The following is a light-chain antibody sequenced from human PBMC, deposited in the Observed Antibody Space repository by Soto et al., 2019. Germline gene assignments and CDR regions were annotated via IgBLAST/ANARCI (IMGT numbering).Light chain of an antibody. V-gene: IGKV1D-8*01. CDR3: QQYNNWPSPIT. J-gene: IGKJ5*01. CDR1: QGISSY. Sequence: VIWIAQSPSLLSASTGDRVTISCRIIQGISSYLAWYQQKPGKAPEFLIYAASTLQSGVPSRFSGSGSGTDFTLTISCLQSEDFAVYYCQQYNNWPSPITFGQGTRLEIK. CDR2: AAS.